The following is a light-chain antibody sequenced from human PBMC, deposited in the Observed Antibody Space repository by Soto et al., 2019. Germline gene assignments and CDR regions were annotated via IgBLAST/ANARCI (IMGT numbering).Light chain of an antibody. CDR2: DAS. Sequence: EIVLTQSPATLSLSPGERATLCCGASQSVSTNYVAWYQKKPGLAPRLLIYDASTRATAISDRFTGSGSGTDFTLTISRVEPEDFAVYYCQQYGSTPTFGGGTKVDIK. V-gene: IGKV3D-20*01. CDR1: QSVSTNY. J-gene: IGKJ4*01. CDR3: QQYGSTPT.